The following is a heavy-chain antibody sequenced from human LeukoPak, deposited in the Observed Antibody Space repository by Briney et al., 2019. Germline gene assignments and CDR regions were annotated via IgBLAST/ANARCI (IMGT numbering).Heavy chain of an antibody. CDR1: GGSISSSSYF. J-gene: IGHJ4*02. Sequence: PSETLSLTCTVSGGSISSSSYFWGWIRQPPGKGLEWIASIYYSGSTYYNPPLKGRVTISLDTSKNQFSLKLSSVTAADTAVYYCVRGIAVAGRVWPYYFDYWGQGTLVTVSS. D-gene: IGHD6-19*01. CDR3: VRGIAVAGRVWPYYFDY. CDR2: IYYSGST. V-gene: IGHV4-39*07.